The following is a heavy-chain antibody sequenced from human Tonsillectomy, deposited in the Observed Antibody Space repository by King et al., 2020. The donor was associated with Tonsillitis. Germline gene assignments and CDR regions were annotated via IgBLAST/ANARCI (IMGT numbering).Heavy chain of an antibody. CDR1: GFIFSSFS. CDR2: ISSSSETI. D-gene: IGHD6-6*01. V-gene: IGHV3-48*02. J-gene: IGHJ4*02. Sequence: VQLVESGGGLVQPGGSLRLSCAASGFIFSSFSMNWVRQAPGKGLEWVSYISSSSETIYYADSVKGRFTISRDNAKNSLYLQMNSLRDEDTAVYHCARDPIAARTALDYWGQGTLVTVSS. CDR3: ARDPIAARTALDY.